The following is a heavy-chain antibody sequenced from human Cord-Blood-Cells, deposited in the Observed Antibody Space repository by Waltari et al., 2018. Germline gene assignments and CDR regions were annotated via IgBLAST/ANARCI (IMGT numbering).Heavy chain of an antibody. CDR1: GGSFSGYY. Sequence: QVQLQQWGAGLLKPSETLSLTCAVYGGSFSGYYWSWIRQPPGKGLEWIGEINHSGSTNYNPSLKSRVTISVDTSKNQFSLKLSSVTAADTAVYYCVRGRGFRYFDYWGQGTLVTVSS. V-gene: IGHV4-34*01. D-gene: IGHD3-10*01. CDR3: VRGRGFRYFDY. J-gene: IGHJ4*02. CDR2: INHSGST.